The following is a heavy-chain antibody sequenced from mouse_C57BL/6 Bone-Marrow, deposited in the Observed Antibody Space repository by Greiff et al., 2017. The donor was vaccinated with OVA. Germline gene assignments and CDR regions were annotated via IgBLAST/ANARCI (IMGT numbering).Heavy chain of an antibody. CDR2: IYPGSGST. Sequence: QVHVKQPGAELVKPGASVKMSCKASGYTFTSYWITWVKQRPGQGLEWIGDIYPGSGSTNYNEKFKSKATLTVDTSSSTAYMQLSSLTSEDSAVYYCARLRPHYYAMDYWGQGTSVTVSS. J-gene: IGHJ4*01. V-gene: IGHV1-55*01. D-gene: IGHD2-12*01. CDR3: ARLRPHYYAMDY. CDR1: GYTFTSYW.